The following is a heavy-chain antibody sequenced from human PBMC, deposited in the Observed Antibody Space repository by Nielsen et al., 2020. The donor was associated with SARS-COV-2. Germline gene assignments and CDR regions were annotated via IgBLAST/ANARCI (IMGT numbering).Heavy chain of an antibody. CDR1: GFTFSSYW. CDR3: SNASSWFDP. J-gene: IGHJ5*02. Sequence: GGSLRLSCAASGFTFSSYWMSWVRQAPGKGLEWAGHIRSKANSYATAYAASVKGRFTISRDDSKNTAYLQMNSLKTENTAVYYCSNASSWFDPWSQGTLVTVSS. V-gene: IGHV3-73*01. CDR2: IRSKANSYAT.